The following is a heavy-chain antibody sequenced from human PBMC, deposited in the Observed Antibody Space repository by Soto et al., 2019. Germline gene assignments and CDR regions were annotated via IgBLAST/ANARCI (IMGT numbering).Heavy chain of an antibody. V-gene: IGHV1-3*01. J-gene: IGHJ4*02. CDR3: ARDYSSGWYPSKY. D-gene: IGHD6-19*01. CDR2: INAGNGNT. Sequence: LKVSCKASGYTFTSYAMHWVRQAPGQRLEWMGWINAGNGNTKYSQKFQGRVTITRDTSASTAYMELSSLRSEDTAVYYCARDYSSGWYPSKYWGQGTLVTVSS. CDR1: GYTFTSYA.